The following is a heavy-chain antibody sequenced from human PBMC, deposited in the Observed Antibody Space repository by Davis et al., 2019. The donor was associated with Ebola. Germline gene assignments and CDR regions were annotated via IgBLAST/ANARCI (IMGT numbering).Heavy chain of an antibody. CDR2: IRSKGYGGKT. V-gene: IGHV3-49*04. CDR1: GFSFGDYA. Sequence: GESLKISCSASGFSFGDYAVNWVRQAPGKGLEWVGFIRSKGYGGKTQYAASVKGRVTISRDDSKSIAYLQMNSLKTEDTAVYYCTRDLKEPRPSYYYGMDVWGQGTTVTVSS. D-gene: IGHD6-6*01. J-gene: IGHJ6*02. CDR3: TRDLKEPRPSYYYGMDV.